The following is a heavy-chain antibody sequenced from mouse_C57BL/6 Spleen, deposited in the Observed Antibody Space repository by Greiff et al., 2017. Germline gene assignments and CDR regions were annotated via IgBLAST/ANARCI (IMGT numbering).Heavy chain of an antibody. CDR1: GYTFTDYY. D-gene: IGHD2-3*01. V-gene: IGHV1-26*01. CDR3: ARVDGYLLFDY. CDR2: INPNNGGT. Sequence: EVQLQQSGPELVKPGASVKISCKASGYTFTDYYMNWVKQSHGKSLEWIGDINPNNGGTSYNQKFKGKATLTVDKSSSTAYMELRSLTSEDSAVYYCARVDGYLLFDYWGQGTTLTVSS. J-gene: IGHJ2*01.